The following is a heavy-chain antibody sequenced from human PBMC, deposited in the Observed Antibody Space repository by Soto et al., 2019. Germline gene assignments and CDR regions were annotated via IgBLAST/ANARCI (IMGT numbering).Heavy chain of an antibody. D-gene: IGHD5-12*01. Sequence: GGSLRLSCAASGFTFSSNAMSWVRQAPGKELEWVSAISSSGGSTYYADSAKGRFTISRDNSKNTLYLQMNSLRAEDTAVYYCAKEWMPTPYWYFDLWGRGTLVTVSS. CDR3: AKEWMPTPYWYFDL. V-gene: IGHV3-23*01. J-gene: IGHJ2*01. CDR1: GFTFSSNA. CDR2: ISSSGGST.